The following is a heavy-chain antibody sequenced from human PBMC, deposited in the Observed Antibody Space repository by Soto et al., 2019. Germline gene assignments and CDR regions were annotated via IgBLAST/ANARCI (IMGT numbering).Heavy chain of an antibody. Sequence: EVQLVESGGGLVQPGGSLRLSCAASGFTFSSYDMHWVRQTTGKGLEWVSAIGTAGDTYYPGSVKGRFTISRENAKNSLYLQMNSLRAGDTAVYYCVRGDTMVRGTILDYFDYWGQGTLVTVSS. CDR2: IGTAGDT. V-gene: IGHV3-13*04. J-gene: IGHJ4*02. CDR1: GFTFSSYD. CDR3: VRGDTMVRGTILDYFDY. D-gene: IGHD3-10*01.